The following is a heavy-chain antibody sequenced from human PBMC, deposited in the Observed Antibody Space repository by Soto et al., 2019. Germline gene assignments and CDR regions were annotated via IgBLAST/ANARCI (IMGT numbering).Heavy chain of an antibody. CDR2: MNPNSGNT. CDR3: ARTDIVVVPAAQPPNYYYYYMDV. Sequence: ASVKVSCEASGYTFTSYDINWVRQATGQGLEWMGWMNPNSGNTGYAQKFQGRVTMTRNTSISKAYMELSSLRSEDTAVYYCARTDIVVVPAAQPPNYYYYYMDVWGKGTTVTVSS. J-gene: IGHJ6*03. CDR1: GYTFTSYD. D-gene: IGHD2-2*01. V-gene: IGHV1-8*01.